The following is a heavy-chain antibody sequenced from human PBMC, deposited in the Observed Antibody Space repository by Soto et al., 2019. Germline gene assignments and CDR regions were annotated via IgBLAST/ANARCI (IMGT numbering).Heavy chain of an antibody. CDR1: GFTFSSYA. V-gene: IGHV3-30-3*01. CDR3: ARGTGAYDY. CDR2: ISYDGSSK. Sequence: PGGSLRLSCAASGFTFSSYAMHWVRQAPGKGLEWVAVISYDGSSKYYADSVKGRFTISRDNSKSTLYLQMNSLRAEDTAVYYCARGTGAYDYWGQGTLVNVSS. D-gene: IGHD1-1*01. J-gene: IGHJ4*02.